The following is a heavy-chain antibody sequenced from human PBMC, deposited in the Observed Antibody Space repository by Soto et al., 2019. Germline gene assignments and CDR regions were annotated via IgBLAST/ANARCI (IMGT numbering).Heavy chain of an antibody. CDR1: GGTFSSYA. V-gene: IGHV1-69*01. D-gene: IGHD1-7*01. CDR2: IIPIFGTA. Sequence: VQLVQSGAEVKKPGSSVKVSCKASGGTFSSYAISWVRQAPGQGLEWMGGIIPIFGTANYAQKFQGRVTITADEATSTAYMVLSSLRSEDTAVYSCARASSGTALSYYYYGMDVRGQGTTVTYSS. CDR3: ARASSGTALSYYYYGMDV. J-gene: IGHJ6*02.